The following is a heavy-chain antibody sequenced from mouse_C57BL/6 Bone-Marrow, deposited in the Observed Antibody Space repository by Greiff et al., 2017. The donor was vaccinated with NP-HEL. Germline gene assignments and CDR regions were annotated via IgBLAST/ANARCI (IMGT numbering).Heavy chain of an antibody. CDR2: ISNGGGST. CDR3: ARQDGYYYAMDY. CDR1: GFTFSDYY. J-gene: IGHJ4*01. Sequence: DVKLVESGGGLVQPGGSLKLSCAASGFTFSDYYMYWVRQTPEKRLEWVAYISNGGGSTYYPDTVKGRFTISRDNAKNTLYLQMSRLKSEDTAMYYCARQDGYYYAMDYWGQGTSVTVSS. D-gene: IGHD2-3*01. V-gene: IGHV5-12*01.